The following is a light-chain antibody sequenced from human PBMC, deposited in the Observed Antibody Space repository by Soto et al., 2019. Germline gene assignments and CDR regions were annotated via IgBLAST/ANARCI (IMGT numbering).Light chain of an antibody. Sequence: DIQMTQSPSPMSASVRNRRPSTCRASQSIDSWLAWYQQKPGKAPKFLMYKASNLESGVPSRFSGSGSETEFTLTISRLQPDDFAIYYCQHYKSYPWTFGQGTKVDIK. J-gene: IGKJ1*01. CDR1: QSIDSW. CDR2: KAS. V-gene: IGKV1-5*03. CDR3: QHYKSYPWT.